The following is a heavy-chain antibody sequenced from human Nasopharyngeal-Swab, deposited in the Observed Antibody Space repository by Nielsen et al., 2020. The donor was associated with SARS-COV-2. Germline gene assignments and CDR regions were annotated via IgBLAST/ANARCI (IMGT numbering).Heavy chain of an antibody. D-gene: IGHD6-6*01. Sequence: GESMKISCAASGFTFSSYVMHWVSKAPGKGLEWVAVISYDGSNKYYADSVKGRFTISRDNSKNTLYLQMNSLRAEVTAVYYCAKDAYSSSSGLPYYYYYMDVWSKGTTVTVSS. V-gene: IGHV3-30*18. CDR1: GFTFSSYV. CDR2: ISYDGSNK. J-gene: IGHJ6*03. CDR3: AKDAYSSSSGLPYYYYYMDV.